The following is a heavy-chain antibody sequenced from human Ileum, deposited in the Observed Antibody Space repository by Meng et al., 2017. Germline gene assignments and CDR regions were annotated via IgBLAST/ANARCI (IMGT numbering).Heavy chain of an antibody. D-gene: IGHD5-12*01. CDR3: AKDSVATATQFDS. J-gene: IGHJ4*02. Sequence: QVQLVQSGAEVKKPGASVTVSCKASGYTFTDYGISWVRQAPGQRLQWLGWVSGYSGQSHYAQRVQDRVAMTTDISTNTAYMELRSLRSDDTAVYYCAKDSVATATQFDSWGQGTLVTVSS. CDR2: VSGYSGQS. V-gene: IGHV1-18*01. CDR1: GYTFTDYG.